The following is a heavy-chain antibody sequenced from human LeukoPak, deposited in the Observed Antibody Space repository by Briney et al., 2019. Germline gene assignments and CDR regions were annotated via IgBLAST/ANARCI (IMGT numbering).Heavy chain of an antibody. CDR2: TRYRSTWNT. CDR3: VRDFNWAFDY. J-gene: IGHJ4*02. D-gene: IGHD7-27*01. V-gene: IGHV6-1*01. CDR1: GDIPSSKSVS. Sequence: SQTLSLTCAISGDIPSSKSVSWNWIRQSPSGGLEYLGRTRYRSTWNTFYSSSVEGRITINADTSMNQVSLRLNSVTPEDTALYYCVRDFNWAFDYWGQGTLVTVSS.